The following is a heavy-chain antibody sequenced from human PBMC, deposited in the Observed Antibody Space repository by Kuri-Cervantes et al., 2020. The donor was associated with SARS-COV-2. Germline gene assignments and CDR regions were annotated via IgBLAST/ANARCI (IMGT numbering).Heavy chain of an antibody. V-gene: IGHV5-51*01. CDR3: ARHAASYYYDSSGYYSGWDYYYMDV. J-gene: IGHJ6*03. Sequence: KVSCKGSGYSFSIYWIGWVRQMPGKGLEWMGIIYPGDSETRYSPSFQGQVTISADKSISTAYLQWSSLKASDTAMYYCARHAASYYYDSSGYYSGWDYYYMDVRGKGTTVTVSS. CDR1: GYSFSIYW. CDR2: IYPGDSET. D-gene: IGHD3-22*01.